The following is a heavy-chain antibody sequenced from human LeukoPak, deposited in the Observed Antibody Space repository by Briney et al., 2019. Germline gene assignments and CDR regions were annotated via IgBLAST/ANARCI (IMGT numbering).Heavy chain of an antibody. CDR2: ISSSSIYI. Sequence: GGSLRLSCAASRFTFSSYNMNWVRQAPGKGLEWVSCISSSSIYIYYADSVKGRFTISRDNAKNSLYLQMNSLRAEDTAVYYCARDLWSPVDFWGQGTLVTVPS. V-gene: IGHV3-21*01. J-gene: IGHJ4*02. CDR1: RFTFSSYN. CDR3: ARDLWSPVDF. D-gene: IGHD2-21*01.